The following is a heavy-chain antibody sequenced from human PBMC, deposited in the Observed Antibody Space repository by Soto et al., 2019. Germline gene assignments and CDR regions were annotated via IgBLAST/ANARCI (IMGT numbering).Heavy chain of an antibody. Sequence: QVQLVESGGGLDKPGGSLRLSCAASGFTFSDYYMSWIREAPGKGLEWVSYISSSSSYTNYADSVKGRFTISRDNAKNSLYLQMNSLRAEDTAVYYCAIDYGYNSTRTFDPWGQGTLVSVSS. CDR2: ISSSSSYT. V-gene: IGHV3-11*05. J-gene: IGHJ5*02. CDR1: GFTFSDYY. CDR3: AIDYGYNSTRTFDP. D-gene: IGHD6-13*01.